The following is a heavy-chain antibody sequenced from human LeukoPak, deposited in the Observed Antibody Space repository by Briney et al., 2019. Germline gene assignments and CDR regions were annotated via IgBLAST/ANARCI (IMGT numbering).Heavy chain of an antibody. CDR1: GYTFTGYY. D-gene: IGHD1-1*01. J-gene: IGHJ4*02. Sequence: ASVKVSCKASGYTFTGYYMHWVRQAPGQGLEWMGWINPNSCGTNYAQKFQGRVTMTRDTSISTAYMELSRLRSDDTAVYYCARGTKKYYFDYWGQGTLVTVSS. V-gene: IGHV1-2*02. CDR3: ARGTKKYYFDY. CDR2: INPNSCGT.